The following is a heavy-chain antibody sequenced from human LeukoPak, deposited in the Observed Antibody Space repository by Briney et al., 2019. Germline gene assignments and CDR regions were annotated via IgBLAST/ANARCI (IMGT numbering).Heavy chain of an antibody. CDR2: INPSDGST. D-gene: IGHD3-3*01. V-gene: IGHV1-46*01. J-gene: IGHJ5*02. Sequence: ASVKVSCKASGYTFTNYYTHWVRQAPGQGLEWMGIINPSDGSTSYAQKFQGRVTMTRDTSTSTVYMELNSLRSEDTAVYYCARGFYDFWSGYSLRGGALYNWFDPWGQGTLVTVSS. CDR3: ARGFYDFWSGYSLRGGALYNWFDP. CDR1: GYTFTNYY.